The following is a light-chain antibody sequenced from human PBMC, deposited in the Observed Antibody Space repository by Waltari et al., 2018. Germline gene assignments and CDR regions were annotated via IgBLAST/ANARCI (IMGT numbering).Light chain of an antibody. CDR2: GAS. J-gene: IGKJ1*01. CDR1: QSVGRS. V-gene: IGKV3-20*01. CDR3: QHYVRLPAT. Sequence: EIVLTQSPGTLSLSPGESATLSCWASQSVGRSLAWYQQKHGQAPRLLIYGASIRATGIPVRFSGSGYETDVSLTISRPEPEDLAVYYCQHYVRLPATFGQGTKVEIK.